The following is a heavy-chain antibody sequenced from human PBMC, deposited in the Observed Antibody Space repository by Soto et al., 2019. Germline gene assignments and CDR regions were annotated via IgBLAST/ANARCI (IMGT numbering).Heavy chain of an antibody. CDR2: IYYSGST. V-gene: IGHV4-59*08. CDR3: ARHHDS. J-gene: IGHJ4*02. Sequence: SETLSLTCTVSGGSISSYYWSWIRQPPGKELERIGYIYYSGSTNYNPSLKSRVNISVDTSKNQFSLKLSSVTAADTAVYYCARHHDSWGQGTLVTVSS. CDR1: GGSISSYY.